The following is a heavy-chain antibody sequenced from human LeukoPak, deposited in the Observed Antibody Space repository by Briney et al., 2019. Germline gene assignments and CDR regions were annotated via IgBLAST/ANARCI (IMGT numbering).Heavy chain of an antibody. Sequence: SETLSLTCAVYGGSFSGYYWSWIRQPPGKGLEWIGEINHSGSTNYNPSLKSRVTTSVDTSKNQFSLKLSSVTAADTAVYYCARRRYYDILTGYYPSQYYYYGMDVWGQGTTVTVSS. D-gene: IGHD3-9*01. J-gene: IGHJ6*02. CDR1: GGSFSGYY. V-gene: IGHV4-34*01. CDR2: INHSGST. CDR3: ARRRYYDILTGYYPSQYYYYGMDV.